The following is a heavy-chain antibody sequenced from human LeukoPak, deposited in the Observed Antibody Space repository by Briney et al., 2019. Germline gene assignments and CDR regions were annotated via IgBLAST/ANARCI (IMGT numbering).Heavy chain of an antibody. J-gene: IGHJ4*02. V-gene: IGHV4-59*12. CDR3: AKRGSLKTYFFDY. CDR2: IYYSGST. D-gene: IGHD3-16*01. Sequence: SETLSLTCTVSGGSISSYYWSWIRQPPGKGLEWIGYIYYSGSTNYNPSLKSRVTISVDTSKNQFSLNLSSVTAADTAVYYCAKRGSLKTYFFDYWGQGTLVTVSS. CDR1: GGSISSYY.